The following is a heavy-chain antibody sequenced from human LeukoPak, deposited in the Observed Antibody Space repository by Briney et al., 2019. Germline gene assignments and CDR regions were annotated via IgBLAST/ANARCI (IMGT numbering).Heavy chain of an antibody. CDR1: GYTLTELS. CDR2: FDPEDGET. D-gene: IGHD1-26*01. J-gene: IGHJ5*02. CDR3: ATEIPYSGSYYARFDP. Sequence: ASVKVSCKVSGYTLTELSMHWVRQAPGKGLEWMGGFDPEDGETIYAQKFQGRVTMTEDTSTDTAYMELSSLRSEDTAVYYCATEIPYSGSYYARFDPWGQGTLVTVSS. V-gene: IGHV1-24*01.